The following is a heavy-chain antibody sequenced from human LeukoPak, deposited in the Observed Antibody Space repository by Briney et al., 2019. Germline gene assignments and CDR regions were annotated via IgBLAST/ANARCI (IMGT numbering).Heavy chain of an antibody. D-gene: IGHD2-15*01. CDR3: ARHNGGSVRGNLDP. Sequence: SETLSLTCTVSGGSISGYYWSWIRQPPGKGLEWIGYIYYSGSTNYNPSLKSRVTISIDTSKNQFSLKLSSVTAADTAVYYCARHNGGSVRGNLDPWGQGTLVIVSS. CDR2: IYYSGST. CDR1: GGSISGYY. J-gene: IGHJ5*02. V-gene: IGHV4-59*01.